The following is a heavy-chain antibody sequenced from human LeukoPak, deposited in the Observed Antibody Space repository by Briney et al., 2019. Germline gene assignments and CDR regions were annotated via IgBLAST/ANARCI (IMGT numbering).Heavy chain of an antibody. V-gene: IGHV1-69*06. CDR3: ARGHSGSGSYYPIAEYFQH. CDR2: IIPIFGTA. D-gene: IGHD3-10*01. J-gene: IGHJ1*01. CDR1: GGTFSSYA. Sequence: ASVKVSCKASGGTFSSYAISWVRQAPGQGLEWMGGIIPIFGTANYAQKFQGRVTITADKSTSTAYMEVSSLRSEDTAVYYCARGHSGSGSYYPIAEYFQHWGQGTLVTLSS.